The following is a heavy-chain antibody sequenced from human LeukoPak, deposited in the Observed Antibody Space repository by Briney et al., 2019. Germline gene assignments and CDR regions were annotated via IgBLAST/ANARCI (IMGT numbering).Heavy chain of an antibody. CDR3: SRLRFLEWPQYFQH. CDR2: IRSKAYGGTT. CDR1: GFTFGDYA. V-gene: IGHV3-49*04. Sequence: GGSLRLSCTASGFTFGDYAMSWVRQAPGKGLEWVGFIRSKAYGGTTEYAASVKGRFTISRDDSKSIAYLQMNSLKTEDTAVYYCSRLRFLEWPQYFQHWGQGTLVTVSS. D-gene: IGHD3-3*01. J-gene: IGHJ1*01.